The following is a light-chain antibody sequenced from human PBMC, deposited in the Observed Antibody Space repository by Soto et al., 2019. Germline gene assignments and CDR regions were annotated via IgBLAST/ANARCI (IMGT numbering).Light chain of an antibody. Sequence: EIVMTQSPATLSVSLGERATLSCRASQSVSSNLAWYQQKPGQAPRLLIYGASTRATGVPARFSGSGSGTEFTLNISSLQSEDFAVYYCQQYNNWPRTVGQGTKVDIK. V-gene: IGKV3-15*01. CDR3: QQYNNWPRT. CDR2: GAS. J-gene: IGKJ1*01. CDR1: QSVSSN.